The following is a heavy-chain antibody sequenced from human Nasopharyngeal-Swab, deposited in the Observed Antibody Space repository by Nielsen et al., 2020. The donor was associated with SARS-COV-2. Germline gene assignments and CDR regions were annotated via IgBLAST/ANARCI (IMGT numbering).Heavy chain of an antibody. Sequence: WIRQPPGKGLEWVSYISSSGSTIYYADSVKGRFTISRDNAKNSLYLQMNSLRAEDTAVYYCARDQDVVVPAAIDYYYYGMDAWGQGTTVTVSS. V-gene: IGHV3-11*04. D-gene: IGHD2-2*01. CDR3: ARDQDVVVPAAIDYYYYGMDA. J-gene: IGHJ6*02. CDR2: ISSSGSTI.